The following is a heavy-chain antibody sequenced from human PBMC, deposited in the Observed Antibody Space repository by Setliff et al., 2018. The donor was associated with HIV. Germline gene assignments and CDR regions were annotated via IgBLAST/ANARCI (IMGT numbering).Heavy chain of an antibody. Sequence: LKISCKGSGYSFTSYWIGWVRQMPGKGLEWMGIIYPTDSDTRYSPSFQGHVTFSVDTSISTAYLQWNSLNASDTAIYYCARHDYSDSRGYFDSWGQGTLVTVSS. CDR2: IYPTDSDT. J-gene: IGHJ4*02. CDR1: GYSFTSYW. V-gene: IGHV5-51*01. CDR3: ARHDYSDSRGYFDS. D-gene: IGHD3-22*01.